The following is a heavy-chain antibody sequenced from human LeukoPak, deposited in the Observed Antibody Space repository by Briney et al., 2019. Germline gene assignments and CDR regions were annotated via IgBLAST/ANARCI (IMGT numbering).Heavy chain of an antibody. Sequence: PSETLSLTCTVSGGSISSGSYYWSWIRQPAGKGLEWIGRIYTSGSTNYNPSLKSRVTISVDTSKNQFSLKLSSVTAADTAVYYCARGRDYYNRFDYWGQGTLVTVSS. CDR3: ARGRDYYNRFDY. CDR1: GGSISSGSYY. CDR2: IYTSGST. V-gene: IGHV4-61*02. D-gene: IGHD3-10*01. J-gene: IGHJ4*02.